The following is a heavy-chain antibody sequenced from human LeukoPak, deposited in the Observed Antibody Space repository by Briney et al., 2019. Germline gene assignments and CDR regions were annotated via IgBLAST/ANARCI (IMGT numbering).Heavy chain of an antibody. CDR3: ARDSDSSWWDY. CDR1: GFTFSSYA. J-gene: IGHJ4*02. D-gene: IGHD6-13*01. Sequence: PGGSLRLSCAASGFTFSSYAMHWVRQAPGKGLEWVAVISYDGSNKYYADSVKGRFTISRDNSKNTLYLQMNSLRAEDTAVYYCARDSDSSWWDYWGQGTLVTVSS. V-gene: IGHV3-30-3*01. CDR2: ISYDGSNK.